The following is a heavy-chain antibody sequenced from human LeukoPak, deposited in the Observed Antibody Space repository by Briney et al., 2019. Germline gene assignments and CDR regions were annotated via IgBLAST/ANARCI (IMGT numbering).Heavy chain of an antibody. Sequence: SGPTLVNPTQTLTLTCTFSGFSLSTSGVGVDWIRQPPGKALEWLALIYWDDDKRYSPSLKSRLTITKDTSKNQVVLTMTNMDPVDTTTYYCAHGRLPSYYDFWSGYFYFDYWGQGTLVTVSS. D-gene: IGHD3-3*01. CDR1: GFSLSTSGVG. J-gene: IGHJ4*02. CDR3: AHGRLPSYYDFWSGYFYFDY. CDR2: IYWDDDK. V-gene: IGHV2-5*02.